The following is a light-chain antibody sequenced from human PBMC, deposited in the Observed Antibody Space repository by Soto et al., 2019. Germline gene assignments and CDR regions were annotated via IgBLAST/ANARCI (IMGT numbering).Light chain of an antibody. CDR1: QSLLHSNGYNF. CDR2: LGS. V-gene: IGKV2-28*01. CDR3: MQDLQTPYT. J-gene: IGKJ2*01. Sequence: DIVMTQSPLSLPVTPGEPASISCRSSQSLLHSNGYNFLDWYLQKPGQSPHLLIYLGSNRASGVPDRFSGSGSVADFTLRSSRAEAEDAGIYYCMQDLQTPYTFGQGTKLEIK.